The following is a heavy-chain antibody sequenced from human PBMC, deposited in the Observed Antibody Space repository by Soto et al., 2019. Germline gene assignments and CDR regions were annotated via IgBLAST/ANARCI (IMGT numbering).Heavy chain of an antibody. D-gene: IGHD4-17*01. Sequence: GGSLRLSCAASGFTFSSYSMNWVRQAPGKGLEWVSYISSSSSTIYYADSVKGRFTISRDNAKNSLYLQMNSLRAEDTAVYYCARDTAHYGDPPYYFDYWGQGTLVTVSS. CDR1: GFTFSSYS. J-gene: IGHJ4*02. V-gene: IGHV3-48*01. CDR2: ISSSSSTI. CDR3: ARDTAHYGDPPYYFDY.